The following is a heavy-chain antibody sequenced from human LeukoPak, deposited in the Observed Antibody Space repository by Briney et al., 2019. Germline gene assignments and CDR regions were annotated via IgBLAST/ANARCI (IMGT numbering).Heavy chain of an antibody. CDR3: SSHSHQLIADDY. D-gene: IGHD1-1*01. CDR1: GFTFSSYS. J-gene: IGHJ4*02. V-gene: IGHV3-21*06. CDR2: ISYSSSHI. Sequence: GGSLRLSCATSGFTFSSYSMNWVRQAAGKGLEWVSSISYSSSHISYADSVKGRFTISRDNGKNSLYLQMNSLRAEDTAVYYSSSHSHQLIADDYWGQGTLVTVSS.